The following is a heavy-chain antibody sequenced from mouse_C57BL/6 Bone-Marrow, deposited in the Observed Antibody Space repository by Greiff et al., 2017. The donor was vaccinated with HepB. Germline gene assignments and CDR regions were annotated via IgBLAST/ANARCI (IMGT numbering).Heavy chain of an antibody. J-gene: IGHJ3*01. CDR1: GYAFSSSW. CDR2: IYPGDGDT. V-gene: IGHV1-82*01. D-gene: IGHD4-1*01. Sequence: VKLMESGPELVKPGASVKISCKASGYAFSSSWMNWVKQRPGKGLEWIGRIYPGDGDTNYNGKFKGKATLTADKSSSTAYMQLSSLTSEDSAVYFCARNWAPYWGQGTLVTVSA. CDR3: ARNWAPY.